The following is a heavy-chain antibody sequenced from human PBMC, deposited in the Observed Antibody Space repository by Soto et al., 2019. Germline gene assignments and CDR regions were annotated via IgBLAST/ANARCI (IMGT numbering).Heavy chain of an antibody. V-gene: IGHV3-23*01. CDR3: AKDRRCTGETCSLSNDY. J-gene: IGHJ4*02. Sequence: GGSLSLSCAASGFIFSTYGMSWVRQAPGKGLYCVSGIRGSGGKTHYADSVKGRFTISRDNSRSTLYLQMDSLRAEDTAVYYCAKDRRCTGETCSLSNDYWAQGTLVTVYS. CDR2: IRGSGGKT. CDR1: GFIFSTYG. D-gene: IGHD2-8*02.